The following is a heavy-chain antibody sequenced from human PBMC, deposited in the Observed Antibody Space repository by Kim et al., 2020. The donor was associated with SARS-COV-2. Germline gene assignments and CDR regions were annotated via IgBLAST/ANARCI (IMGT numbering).Heavy chain of an antibody. Sequence: GGSLRLSCAASGFTFSSYWMSWVRQAPGKGLEWVANIKQDGSEKYYVDSVKGRFTISRDNAKNSLYLQMNSLRAEDTAVYYCARWSNYYDSSGYYRGAFDIWGQGTMVTVSS. CDR3: ARWSNYYDSSGYYRGAFDI. J-gene: IGHJ3*02. CDR1: GFTFSSYW. D-gene: IGHD3-22*01. CDR2: IKQDGSEK. V-gene: IGHV3-7*01.